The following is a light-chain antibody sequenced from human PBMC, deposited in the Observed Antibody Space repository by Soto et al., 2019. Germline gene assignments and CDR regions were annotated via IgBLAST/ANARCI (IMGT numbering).Light chain of an antibody. J-gene: IGKJ5*01. V-gene: IGKV3-11*01. CDR3: QQRSNWPPIT. CDR1: QSVSSY. Sequence: EIVLTQSPATLSLSPGERATLSCRASQSVSSYLAWYQQKPGQAPRLLIYDASNRATGIPARFSGSGSGTDFTLTISSLGPEDFAVYYCQQRSNWPPITFGQGTRLEIK. CDR2: DAS.